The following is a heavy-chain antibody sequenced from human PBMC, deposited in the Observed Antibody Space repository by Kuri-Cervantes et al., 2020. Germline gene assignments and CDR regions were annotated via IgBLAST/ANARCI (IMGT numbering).Heavy chain of an antibody. CDR1: GGSISSDY. Sequence: ESLKISCAVSGGSISSDYWGWIRQPPGKELEWIATIYYSGNTYYNPSLKSRVTISVDTSKNQFSLTLNSVTAADTALYYCARRVAGSSADQWGQGTLVTVSS. CDR3: ARRVAGSSADQ. J-gene: IGHJ4*02. D-gene: IGHD6-19*01. CDR2: IYYSGNT. V-gene: IGHV4-39*01.